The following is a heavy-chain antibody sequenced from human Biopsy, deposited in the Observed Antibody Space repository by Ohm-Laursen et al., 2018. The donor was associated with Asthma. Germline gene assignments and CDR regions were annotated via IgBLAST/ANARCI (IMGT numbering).Heavy chain of an antibody. V-gene: IGHV4-39*02. D-gene: IGHD1-1*01. Sequence: LRLSCTASGFTFSKYGMHWIRQPPGKGLEWIGSIYYNGRTYYNPSLKSRVTISVDTSKKQLSLQLSSVTAADTAVYYCARDRGLTSYPGTFHIWGQGTMVTVSS. J-gene: IGHJ3*02. CDR3: ARDRGLTSYPGTFHI. CDR2: IYYNGRT. CDR1: GFTFSKYG.